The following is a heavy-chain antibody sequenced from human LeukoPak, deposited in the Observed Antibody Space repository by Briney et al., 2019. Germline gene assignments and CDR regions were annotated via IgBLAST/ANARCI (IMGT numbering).Heavy chain of an antibody. D-gene: IGHD3-10*01. CDR1: GFTFSYYG. CDR2: IWYDGSKQ. Sequence: GGSLRLSCTGSGFTFSYYGIYWVRQAPGKGLEWVASIWYDGSKQLYMDSVKGRFTISRDDSKNTVFLQMNSLRAEDTAVYLCARDLSYGPGEFWGQGTLVTVSS. V-gene: IGHV3-33*01. J-gene: IGHJ4*02. CDR3: ARDLSYGPGEF.